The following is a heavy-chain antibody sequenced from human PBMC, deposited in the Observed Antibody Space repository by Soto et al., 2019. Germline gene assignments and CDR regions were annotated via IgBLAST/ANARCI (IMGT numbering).Heavy chain of an antibody. CDR2: ISGSGGST. D-gene: IGHD3-22*01. CDR1: GFTFSSYA. CDR3: AKAGFSVLTSLMIVVAHGLYFDY. V-gene: IGHV3-23*01. Sequence: EVQLLESGGGLVQPGGSLRLSCAASGFTFSSYAMSWVRQAPGKGLEWVSAISGSGGSTYYADSVKGRFTISRDNSKNTLYLQMNSLRAEDTAVYYCAKAGFSVLTSLMIVVAHGLYFDYWGQGTLVTVSS. J-gene: IGHJ4*02.